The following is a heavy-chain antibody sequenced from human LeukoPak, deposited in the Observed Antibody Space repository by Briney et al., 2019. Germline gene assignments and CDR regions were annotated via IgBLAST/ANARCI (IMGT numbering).Heavy chain of an antibody. Sequence: SETLSLTCTVSGGSISSGDYYWSWIRQSPGKGLEWIGYIYYSGSTYYNPSLKSRVTISVDTSKNQFSLKLSSVTAADTAVYYCARGLRTAAGIIDYWGQGTLVTVSS. CDR1: GGSISSGDYY. J-gene: IGHJ4*02. V-gene: IGHV4-30-4*08. CDR3: ARGLRTAAGIIDY. D-gene: IGHD6-13*01. CDR2: IYYSGST.